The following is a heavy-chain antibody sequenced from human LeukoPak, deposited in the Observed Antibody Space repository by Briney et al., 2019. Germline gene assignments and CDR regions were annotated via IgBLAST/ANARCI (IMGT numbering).Heavy chain of an antibody. D-gene: IGHD2-15*01. CDR3: ARRPPEYCSGGSCYPFGMDV. CDR2: IYYSGST. Sequence: SETLSLTCTVPGGSISSYYWSWIRQPPGKGLEWIGYIYYSGSTNYNPSLKSRVTISVDTSKNQFSLKLSSVTAADTAVYYCARRPPEYCSGGSCYPFGMDVWGQGTTVTVSS. V-gene: IGHV4-59*08. J-gene: IGHJ6*02. CDR1: GGSISSYY.